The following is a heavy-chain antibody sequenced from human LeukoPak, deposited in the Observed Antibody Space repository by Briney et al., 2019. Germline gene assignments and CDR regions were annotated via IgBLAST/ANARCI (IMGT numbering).Heavy chain of an antibody. V-gene: IGHV3-23*01. CDR2: ISGSGGST. D-gene: IGHD2-15*01. CDR3: AKDLRYCSGGSCYSGFDY. Sequence: GGSLRLSCAASGFTFSSYAMSWVRQAPGKGLEWVSAISGSGGSTYYADSVKGRFTISRDNSKNTLYLQMNSLRAEDTAVYYCAKDLRYCSGGSCYSGFDYWGQGPWSPSPQ. J-gene: IGHJ4*02. CDR1: GFTFSSYA.